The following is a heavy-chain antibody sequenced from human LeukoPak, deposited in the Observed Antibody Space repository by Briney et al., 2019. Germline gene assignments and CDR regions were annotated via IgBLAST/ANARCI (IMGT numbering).Heavy chain of an antibody. D-gene: IGHD3-10*01. V-gene: IGHV4-34*01. J-gene: IGHJ3*02. CDR3: ARPMLRYGQEAFEI. Sequence: TSETLSLTCAVYGGSFSGYYWSWLRQPPGKGLEWIEEINHSGSTNYNPSLKSRVTISLDTSKNQFSLKLRSVTAADTAVYYCARPMLRYGQEAFEIWGQGTMVTVSS. CDR1: GGSFSGYY. CDR2: INHSGST.